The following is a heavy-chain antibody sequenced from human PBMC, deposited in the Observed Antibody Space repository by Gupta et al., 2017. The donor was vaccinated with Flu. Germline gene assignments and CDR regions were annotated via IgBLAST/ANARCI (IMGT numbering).Heavy chain of an antibody. V-gene: IGHV4-31*02. CDR2: IYFSGST. J-gene: IGHJ5*02. CDR3: AKDSSISWFFT. Sequence: KWIRQHPGKAPEWIGQIYFSGSTSYNPSLKSRISISVDTSKNQFSLRLSSVTVADTAVYYCAKDSSISWFFTWGQGTLVTVSS. D-gene: IGHD6-13*01.